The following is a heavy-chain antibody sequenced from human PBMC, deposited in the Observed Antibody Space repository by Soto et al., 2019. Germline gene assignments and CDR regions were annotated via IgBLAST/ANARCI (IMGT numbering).Heavy chain of an antibody. CDR2: ISISGDST. V-gene: IGHV3-23*01. D-gene: IGHD1-26*01. CDR1: GLTFSRYA. Sequence: GSLRLSCAASGLTFSRYALSWVVQSPGKGLEWVSTISISGDSTYYADSVKGRFTISRDNSKNTLYLQMNSLRAEDTAEYYCAKGSGSYPFDYWGQGTQVTVSS. J-gene: IGHJ4*02. CDR3: AKGSGSYPFDY.